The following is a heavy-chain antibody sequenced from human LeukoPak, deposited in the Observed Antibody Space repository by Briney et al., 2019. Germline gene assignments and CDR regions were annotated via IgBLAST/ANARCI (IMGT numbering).Heavy chain of an antibody. V-gene: IGHV4-4*07. J-gene: IGHJ4*02. Sequence: SETLPLTCTVSGGSISSYYWSRIRQPAGKGLEWIGRIYTSGSTNYNPSLKSRVTISVDKSKNQFSLKLSSVTAADTAVYYCTRDHYYDSSGYYYLDYWGQGTLVTVSS. D-gene: IGHD3-22*01. CDR1: GGSISSYY. CDR2: IYTSGST. CDR3: TRDHYYDSSGYYYLDY.